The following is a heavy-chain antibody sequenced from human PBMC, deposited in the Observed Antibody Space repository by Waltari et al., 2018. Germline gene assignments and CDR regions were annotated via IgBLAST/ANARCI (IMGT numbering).Heavy chain of an antibody. J-gene: IGHJ6*02. D-gene: IGHD6-13*01. CDR3: AHSSAPTGIAAAGPLDV. Sequence: QITLKESGPTLVKPTQTLTLTCTFSGFSHSTSGVGVGWIRQPPGKALEWLALIYWNDDKRYSPSLKSRLTITKDTSKNQVVLTMTNMDPVDTATYYCAHSSAPTGIAAAGPLDVWGQGTTVTVSS. CDR2: IYWNDDK. V-gene: IGHV2-5*01. CDR1: GFSHSTSGVG.